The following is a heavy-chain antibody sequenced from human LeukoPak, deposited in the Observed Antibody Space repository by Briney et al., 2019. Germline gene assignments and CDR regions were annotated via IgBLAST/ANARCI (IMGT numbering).Heavy chain of an antibody. V-gene: IGHV1-24*01. CDR3: ATSPGGPLDY. J-gene: IGHJ4*02. CDR2: FDPEDGET. Sequence: ASVKVSCKASGYTFTSYGISWVRQAPGKGLEWMGGFDPEDGETIYAQKFQGRVTMTEDTSTDTAYMELSSLRSEDTAVYYCATSPGGPLDYWGQGTLVTVSS. CDR1: GYTFTSYG.